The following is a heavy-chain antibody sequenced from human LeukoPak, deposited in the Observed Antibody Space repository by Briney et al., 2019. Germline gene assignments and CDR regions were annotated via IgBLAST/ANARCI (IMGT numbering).Heavy chain of an antibody. D-gene: IGHD3-22*01. CDR1: GFMFSSNW. J-gene: IGHJ4*02. Sequence: GGSLRLSCAASGFMFSSNWMSWVRLAPGKGLEWVANIKEDGTETYYVDSVKGRFTISRDNAKNSLYLQMNSLRAEDTAVYYCARDSSGHPVNDYWGQGTLVTVSS. CDR2: IKEDGTET. V-gene: IGHV3-7*03. CDR3: ARDSSGHPVNDY.